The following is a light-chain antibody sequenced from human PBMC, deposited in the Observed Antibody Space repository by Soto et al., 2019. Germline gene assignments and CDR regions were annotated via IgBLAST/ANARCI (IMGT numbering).Light chain of an antibody. CDR3: QQRGNWPIT. J-gene: IGKJ5*01. V-gene: IGKV3-11*01. Sequence: EIVLTQSPATLSLSPGESATLSCRASPSVSSYLAWYQQKPGQAPRLLIYDASKRATGIPARFSGSGSGTDFTLTISSLEPEDVAVYYCQQRGNWPITFGQGTRLEIK. CDR2: DAS. CDR1: PSVSSY.